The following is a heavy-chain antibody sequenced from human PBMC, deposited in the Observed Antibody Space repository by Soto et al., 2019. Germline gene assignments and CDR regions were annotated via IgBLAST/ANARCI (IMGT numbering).Heavy chain of an antibody. Sequence: GGSLRLSCAASGLSFSSYWMSWVRQPPGKGLEWVANIKQDGSEKYYVDSVKGRFTISRDNAKNSVYLQMNSLRAEDTAVYYCARDVGSYFDLWGRGTLVTVSS. CDR1: GLSFSSYW. D-gene: IGHD1-26*01. CDR2: IKQDGSEK. CDR3: ARDVGSYFDL. V-gene: IGHV3-7*03. J-gene: IGHJ2*01.